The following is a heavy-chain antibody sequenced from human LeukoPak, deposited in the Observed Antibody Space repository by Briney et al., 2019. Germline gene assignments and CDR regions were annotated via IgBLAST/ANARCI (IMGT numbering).Heavy chain of an antibody. V-gene: IGHV1-2*02. CDR1: GYTFTSYY. D-gene: IGHD3-22*01. J-gene: IGHJ3*02. CDR2: INPNSGGT. Sequence: VASVKVSCKASGYTFTSYYMHWVRQAPGQGLEWMGWINPNSGGTNYAQKFQGRVTMTRDTSISTAYMELSRLRSDDTAVYYCARDAKYYYDSSGSPYAFDIWGQGTMVTVSS. CDR3: ARDAKYYYDSSGSPYAFDI.